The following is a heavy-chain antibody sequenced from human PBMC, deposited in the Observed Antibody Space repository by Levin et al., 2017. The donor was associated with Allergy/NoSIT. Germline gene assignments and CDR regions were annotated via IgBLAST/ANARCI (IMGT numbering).Heavy chain of an antibody. CDR3: AGVHVDTAPPWPFDY. J-gene: IGHJ4*02. Sequence: GGSLRLSCKASGGTFSSYAISWVRQAPGQGLEWMGGIIPIFGTANYAQKFQGRVTITADKSTSTAYMELSSLRSEDTAVYYCAGVHVDTAPPWPFDYWGQGTLVTVSS. D-gene: IGHD5-18*01. CDR1: GGTFSSYA. V-gene: IGHV1-69*06. CDR2: IIPIFGTA.